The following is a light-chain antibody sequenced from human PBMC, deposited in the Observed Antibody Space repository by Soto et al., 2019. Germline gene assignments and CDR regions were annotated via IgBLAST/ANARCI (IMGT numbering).Light chain of an antibody. CDR2: YDS. J-gene: IGLJ7*01. V-gene: IGLV3-21*04. CDR3: QVWDSSSDPAV. CDR1: NIGSES. Sequence: SYELTQPPSVSVAPGKTARITCGGNNIGSESVHWYQQKPGQAPVLVIYYDSDRPSGIPERFSGSNSGNTATLTISRVEAGDEADYYCQVWDSSSDPAVFGGGTQLTVL.